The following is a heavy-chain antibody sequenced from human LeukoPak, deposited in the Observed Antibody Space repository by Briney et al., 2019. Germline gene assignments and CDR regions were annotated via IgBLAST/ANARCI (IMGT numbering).Heavy chain of an antibody. CDR2: IYYSGST. J-gene: IGHJ3*02. V-gene: IGHV4-59*01. Sequence: SETLSLTCTASGGSISSYYWSWIRQPPGKGLEWIGYIYYSGSTNYNPSLKSRVTISVDTSKNQFSLKLSSVTAADTAVYYCARVLVRRSRHDAFDIWGQGTMVTVSS. D-gene: IGHD2-2*01. CDR3: ARVLVRRSRHDAFDI. CDR1: GGSISSYY.